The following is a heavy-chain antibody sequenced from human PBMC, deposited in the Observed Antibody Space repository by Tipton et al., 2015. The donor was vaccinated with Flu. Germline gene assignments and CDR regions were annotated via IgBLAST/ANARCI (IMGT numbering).Heavy chain of an antibody. V-gene: IGHV4-4*07. CDR2: ISISGTT. D-gene: IGHD2-15*01. CDR1: GGSMSSYY. Sequence: TLSLTCIVSGGSMSSYYWSWIRQPAGKGLEWIGRISISGTTNYNPSLRSRVTMSVDTSNNQFSLKLSSVTAADTAVYYCAGEMSLLDYYYMDVWGKGTTVTVSS. J-gene: IGHJ6*03. CDR3: AGEMSLLDYYYMDV.